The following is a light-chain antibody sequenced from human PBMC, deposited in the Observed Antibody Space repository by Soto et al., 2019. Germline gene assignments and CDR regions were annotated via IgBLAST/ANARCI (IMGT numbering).Light chain of an antibody. Sequence: DIQVTQSPPSLSASVGDRVTITCRASQSISSSLNWYQQKPGKAPKVLIHAASNLQSGVPSRFSGSGSGTDFTLTISSLQPEDFESYFCQQSRSTPYTFGQGTKVDIK. J-gene: IGKJ2*01. CDR2: AAS. V-gene: IGKV1-39*01. CDR3: QQSRSTPYT. CDR1: QSISSS.